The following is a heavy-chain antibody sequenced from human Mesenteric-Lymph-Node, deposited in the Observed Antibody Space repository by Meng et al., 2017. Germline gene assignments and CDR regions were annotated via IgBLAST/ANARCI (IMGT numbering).Heavy chain of an antibody. V-gene: IGHV3-74*01. D-gene: IGHD2-8*01. CDR3: ARDPLMYGKTADS. CDR2: IDSDGRNT. J-gene: IGHJ4*02. CDR1: GFIFSSYW. Sequence: GESLKISCAASGFIFSSYWMHWFRQSPGKGLVWVSRIDSDGRNTVYADSVKGRFTISRDNAKNTLYLQMNSLRGEDTAVYFCARDPLMYGKTADSWGQGTLVTVSS.